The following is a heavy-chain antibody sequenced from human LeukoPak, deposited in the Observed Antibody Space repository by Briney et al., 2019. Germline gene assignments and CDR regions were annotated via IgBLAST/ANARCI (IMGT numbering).Heavy chain of an antibody. V-gene: IGHV4-59*01. CDR1: GDSINTYF. CDR2: ISHSGST. D-gene: IGHD6-19*01. Sequence: PSETLSLTCNVSGDSINTYFWNWIRQPPGKGLEWLGCISHSGSTNYNPSLKNRLTMSVDMSKNQFSLRLTSATAADTAVYFCAKSGWLRRAFFQDWGQGILVTVSS. J-gene: IGHJ1*01. CDR3: AKSGWLRRAFFQD.